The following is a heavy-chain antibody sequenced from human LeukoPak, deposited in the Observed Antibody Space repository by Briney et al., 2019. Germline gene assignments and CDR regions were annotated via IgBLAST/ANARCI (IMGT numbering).Heavy chain of an antibody. CDR3: ASRPAGSTWYGVFDF. CDR2: VFNGGST. CDR1: GGSINSHY. J-gene: IGHJ4*02. V-gene: IGHV4-59*11. Sequence: SETLSLTCSVSGGSINSHYWSWIRQSPGKGLEWIGYVFNGGSTNYNPSLKSRVTMSLDTSKDQFSLRLSSVTAADTAIYYCASRPAGSTWYGVFDFWSQGTLVTVSS. D-gene: IGHD6-13*01.